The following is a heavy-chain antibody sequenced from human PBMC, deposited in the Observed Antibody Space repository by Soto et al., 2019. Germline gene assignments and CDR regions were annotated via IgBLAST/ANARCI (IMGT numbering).Heavy chain of an antibody. CDR2: ISAYNGNT. CDR3: ATEQPRYCDTNGIDASAI. J-gene: IGHJ3*02. D-gene: IGHD2-8*01. Sequence: SAELCCEASGDTFTCYGSSWVRQAHGQGLEWMGWISAYNGNTIYAQNFQGRITMTEDTFTDTAYMELSSLGSEDTAVYYCATEQPRYCDTNGIDASAIWLQRTTVTV. CDR1: GDTFTCYG. V-gene: IGHV1-18*01.